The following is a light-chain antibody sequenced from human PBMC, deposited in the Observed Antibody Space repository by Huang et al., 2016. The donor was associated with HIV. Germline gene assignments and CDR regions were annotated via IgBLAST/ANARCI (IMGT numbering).Light chain of an antibody. Sequence: MTQSPPSLSASIGDRVTLTCRASRDIGTFLAWYQQKPGKPPRLLIYAASILHSGVPSRFSGGGSGTNFTLTVSSLQPEDVANYYCQKYDSAPRTFGQGTKLEL. CDR3: QKYDSAPRT. V-gene: IGKV1-27*01. CDR2: AAS. J-gene: IGKJ1*01. CDR1: RDIGTF.